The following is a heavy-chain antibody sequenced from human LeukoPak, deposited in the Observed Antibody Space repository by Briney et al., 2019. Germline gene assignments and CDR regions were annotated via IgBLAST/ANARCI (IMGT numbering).Heavy chain of an antibody. CDR3: ARDRAIAAAGTLACFDY. J-gene: IGHJ4*02. V-gene: IGHV3-21*04. Sequence: GGSLRLSCAASGFTFSSYSMNWVRQAPGKGLEWVSSISSSSSYIYYADSVKGRFTISRDNAKNSLYLQMNSLRAEDTALYYCARDRAIAAAGTLACFDYWGQGTLVTVSS. D-gene: IGHD6-13*01. CDR2: ISSSSSYI. CDR1: GFTFSSYS.